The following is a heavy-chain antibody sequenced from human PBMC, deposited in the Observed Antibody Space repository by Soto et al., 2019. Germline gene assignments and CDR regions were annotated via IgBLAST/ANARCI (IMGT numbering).Heavy chain of an antibody. CDR1: GFTFSNAW. J-gene: IGHJ4*02. V-gene: IGHV3-15*07. CDR3: TTDPRMIQLWQHFEY. Sequence: PGGSLRLSCAASGFTFSNAWMNWVRQAPGKGLEWVGRIKSKTDGGTTDYAAPVKGRFTISRDDSKNTLYLQMNSLKTEDTAVYYCTTDPRMIQLWQHFEYWGQGTLVTVSS. CDR2: IKSKTDGGTT. D-gene: IGHD5-18*01.